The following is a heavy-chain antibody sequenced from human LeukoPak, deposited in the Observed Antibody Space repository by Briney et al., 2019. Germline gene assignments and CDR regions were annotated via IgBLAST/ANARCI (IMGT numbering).Heavy chain of an antibody. Sequence: SETLSLTCAVYGGSFSGYYWSWIRQPPGKGLEWIGEINHSGSTNYNPSLKSRVTISVDTSKNQFSLRLSSVTAADTAVYYCAREDYYDSSGYATDAFDIWGQGTMVTVSS. CDR3: AREDYYDSSGYATDAFDI. J-gene: IGHJ3*02. V-gene: IGHV4-34*01. CDR1: GGSFSGYY. D-gene: IGHD3-22*01. CDR2: INHSGST.